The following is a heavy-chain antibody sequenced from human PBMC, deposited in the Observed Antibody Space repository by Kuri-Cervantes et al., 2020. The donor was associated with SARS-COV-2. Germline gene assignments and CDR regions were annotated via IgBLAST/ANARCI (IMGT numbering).Heavy chain of an antibody. V-gene: IGHV3-30*17. CDR3: ASRSYQLLAYYYYGMDV. J-gene: IGHJ6*02. CDR2: ISSEGTIK. CDR1: GFAFIRYT. D-gene: IGHD2-2*01. Sequence: GESLKISCSVSGFAFIRYTMHWVRQAPGQGLQWVSVISSEGTIKDYADFVKGRFTISRDNSKNTLYLQMNSLRAEDTAVYYCASRSYQLLAYYYYGMDVWGQGTTVTVSS.